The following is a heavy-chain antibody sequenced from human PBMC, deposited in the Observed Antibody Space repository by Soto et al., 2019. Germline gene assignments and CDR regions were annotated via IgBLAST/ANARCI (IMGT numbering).Heavy chain of an antibody. CDR3: ARHLGPYSSGWRWFDP. CDR2: IYPSDSTV. J-gene: IGHJ5*02. V-gene: IGHV5-51*01. CDR1: GYTFANYW. D-gene: IGHD6-19*01. Sequence: GESLKISCQSSGYTFANYWIVWVRQMPGKGLEWMGIIYPSDSTVKYSPSVQGQVTMSVDKSISTAYLQWSSLKASDTAMYYCARHLGPYSSGWRWFDPWGQGTLVTVSS.